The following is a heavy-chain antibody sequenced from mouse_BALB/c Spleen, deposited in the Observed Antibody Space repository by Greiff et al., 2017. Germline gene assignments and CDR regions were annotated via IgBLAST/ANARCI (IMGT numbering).Heavy chain of an antibody. Sequence: EVHLVESGGGLVKPGGSLKLSCAASGFTFSSYAMSWVRQTPEKRLEWVASISSGGSTYYPDSVKGRFTISRDNARNILYLQMSSLRSEDTAMYYCARDGGEGAMDYWGQGTSVTVSS. J-gene: IGHJ4*01. CDR1: GFTFSSYA. V-gene: IGHV5-6-5*01. CDR2: ISSGGST. D-gene: IGHD1-2*01. CDR3: ARDGGEGAMDY.